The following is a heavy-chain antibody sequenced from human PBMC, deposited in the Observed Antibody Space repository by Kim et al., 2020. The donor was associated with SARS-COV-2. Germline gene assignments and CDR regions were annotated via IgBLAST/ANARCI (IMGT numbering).Heavy chain of an antibody. J-gene: IGHJ5*02. V-gene: IGHV3-33*01. CDR2: IWYDGSNK. D-gene: IGHD3-9*01. CDR3: AREAMNYDILTGHSVMGWFDP. CDR1: GFTFSNYG. Sequence: GGSLRLSCAASGFTFSNYGMHWVRQAPGKGLEWVAVIWYDGSNKYYADSVKGRFTISRDNSKNTLYLQMNSLRAEDTAVYYCAREAMNYDILTGHSVMGWFDPWGQGTLVTVSS.